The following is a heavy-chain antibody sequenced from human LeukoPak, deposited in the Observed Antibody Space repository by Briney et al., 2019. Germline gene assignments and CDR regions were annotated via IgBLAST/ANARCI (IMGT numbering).Heavy chain of an antibody. D-gene: IGHD2/OR15-2a*01. V-gene: IGHV4-34*01. CDR3: ARRITFDI. CDR1: GGSFSGYY. Sequence: SETLSLTCAAYGGSFSGYYWSWIRQPPGKGLEWIGEINHSGSTNYNPSLKSRVTISVDTSKNQFSLKLSSVAAADTAVYYCARRITFDIWGQGTMVTVSS. CDR2: INHSGST. J-gene: IGHJ3*02.